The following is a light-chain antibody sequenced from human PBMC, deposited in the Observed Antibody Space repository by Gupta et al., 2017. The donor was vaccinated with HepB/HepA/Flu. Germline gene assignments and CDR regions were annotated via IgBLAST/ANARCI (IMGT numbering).Light chain of an antibody. J-gene: IGLJ2*01. CDR2: EVN. CDR1: SSDVGGYDY. CDR3: SSYAGNNNLI. Sequence: HSALTQPPSASGSPGQSVTISCTGTSSDVGGYDYVSWYQQPPGKAPKLIIHEVNRRPSGVPDRFSGSKSGNTASLTVSGLQTEDEAEYYCSSYAGNNNLIFGGGTRLTVL. V-gene: IGLV2-8*01.